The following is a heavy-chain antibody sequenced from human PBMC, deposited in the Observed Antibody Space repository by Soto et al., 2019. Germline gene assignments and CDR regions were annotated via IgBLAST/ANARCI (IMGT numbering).Heavy chain of an antibody. Sequence: ASVKVSCKASGYTFTSYYMHWVRQAPGQGLEWMGIINPSGGSTSYAQKFQGRVTMTRDTSTSTVYMELSSLRSEDTAVYYCARDLKYYDFWSGYSTSNWFDPWGQGTLVTVSS. J-gene: IGHJ5*02. V-gene: IGHV1-46*01. CDR2: INPSGGST. D-gene: IGHD3-3*01. CDR1: GYTFTSYY. CDR3: ARDLKYYDFWSGYSTSNWFDP.